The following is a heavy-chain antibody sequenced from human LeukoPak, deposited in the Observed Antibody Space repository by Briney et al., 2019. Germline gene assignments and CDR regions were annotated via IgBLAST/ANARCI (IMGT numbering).Heavy chain of an antibody. J-gene: IGHJ3*02. CDR3: ARGGSRSSRGDDAFDI. CDR1: GYTFTNYA. V-gene: IGHV1-18*01. CDR2: ISAYNGNT. D-gene: IGHD6-13*01. Sequence: GASVKVSCKASGYTFTNYAMNWVRQAPGQGLEWMGWISAYNGNTELAQKFQGRVTLATDASTSTAYVELRSLTSDDTAVYFCARGGSRSSRGDDAFDIWGQGTMVTVSS.